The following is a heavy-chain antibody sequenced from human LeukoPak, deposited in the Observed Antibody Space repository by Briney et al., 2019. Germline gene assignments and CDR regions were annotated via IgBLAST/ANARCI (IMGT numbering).Heavy chain of an antibody. CDR1: GFTFSSYG. D-gene: IGHD6-13*01. CDR3: AKPTSGYSSSWNAFDI. J-gene: IGHJ3*02. CDR2: IRYDGSNK. Sequence: GGSLRLSCAASGFTFSSYGMHWVRQAPGKGLEWVAFIRYDGSNKYYADSVKGRFTISRDNSKNTLYLQMNSLRAEDTAVYYCAKPTSGYSSSWNAFDIWDQGTMVTVSS. V-gene: IGHV3-30*02.